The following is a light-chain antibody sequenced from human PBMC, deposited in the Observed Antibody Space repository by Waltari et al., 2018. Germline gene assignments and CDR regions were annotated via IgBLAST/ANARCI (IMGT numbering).Light chain of an antibody. CDR1: QTIDTY. J-gene: IGKJ2*01. CDR2: AAS. CDR3: QQSKRVPYT. V-gene: IGKV1-39*01. Sequence: DIQMTQSPSSLSASSGDRVSITCRASQTIDTYLNWFQQKPGEAPNLLIYAASTLQSGVPLRFSGSGSGTDFTLTISGLQYEDFATYYCQQSKRVPYTFGQGTRLEIK.